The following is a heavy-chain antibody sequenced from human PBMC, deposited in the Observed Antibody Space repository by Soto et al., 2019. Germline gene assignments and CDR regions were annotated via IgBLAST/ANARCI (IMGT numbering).Heavy chain of an antibody. J-gene: IGHJ5*02. Sequence: GASVKVSCKASGYTFTSYGISWVRQAPGQGLEWMGWISAYNGNTNYAQKLQGRVTMTTDTSTSTAYMELRSLRSDDTAVYYCARDWGSGSYWDVNWFDPWGQGTLVTVSS. CDR3: ARDWGSGSYWDVNWFDP. CDR2: ISAYNGNT. CDR1: GYTFTSYG. V-gene: IGHV1-18*01. D-gene: IGHD3-10*01.